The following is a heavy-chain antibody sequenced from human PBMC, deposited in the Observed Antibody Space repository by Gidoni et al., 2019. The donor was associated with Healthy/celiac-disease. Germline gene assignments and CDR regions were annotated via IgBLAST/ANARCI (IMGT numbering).Heavy chain of an antibody. CDR3: AKGAYYDILTGYYGPYYFDY. D-gene: IGHD3-9*01. Sequence: EVQLLESGGGLVQPGGSLRLSCAASAFAFSRYPLSRVRQAPGKGLGWVSAISGSGGRTYYADSVKGRFTISRDNSKNTLYLQMNSLRAEDTAVYYCAKGAYYDILTGYYGPYYFDYWGQGTLVTVSS. V-gene: IGHV3-23*01. J-gene: IGHJ4*02. CDR1: AFAFSRYP. CDR2: ISGSGGRT.